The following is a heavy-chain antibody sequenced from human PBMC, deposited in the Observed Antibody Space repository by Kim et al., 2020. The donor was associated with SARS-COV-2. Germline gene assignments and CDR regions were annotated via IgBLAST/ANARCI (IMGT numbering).Heavy chain of an antibody. CDR3: AKGQWLLDQ. CDR2: GST. V-gene: IGHV3-23*01. J-gene: IGHJ4*02. Sequence: GSTYYADSVKGRFTISRDNSKNTLYLQMNSLRVEDTAVYYCAKGQWLLDQWGQGTLVTVSS. D-gene: IGHD1-26*01.